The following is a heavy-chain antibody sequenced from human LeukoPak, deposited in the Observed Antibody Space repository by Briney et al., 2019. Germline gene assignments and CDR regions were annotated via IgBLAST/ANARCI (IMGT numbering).Heavy chain of an antibody. J-gene: IGHJ4*02. CDR3: ARDPPDSDSSGYYYDY. Sequence: GSLRLSCAASGFTFSTYSMNWVRQAPGKGLEWVSSISGSSIYIYYADSVKGRFTISRDNAKNSLYLQMNSLRAEDTAVYYCARDPPDSDSSGYYYDYWGQGTLVTVSS. CDR2: ISGSSIYI. D-gene: IGHD3-22*01. CDR1: GFTFSTYS. V-gene: IGHV3-21*01.